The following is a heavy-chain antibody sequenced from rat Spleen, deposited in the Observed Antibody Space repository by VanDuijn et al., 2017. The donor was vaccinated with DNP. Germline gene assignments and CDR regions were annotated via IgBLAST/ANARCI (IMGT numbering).Heavy chain of an antibody. V-gene: IGHV5-22*01. CDR2: ISYEGSRT. CDR1: GFTFSDYA. CDR3: ARQRNNFDF. J-gene: IGHJ2*01. Sequence: EVQLVESGGGLVQPGNSLKLSCAASGFTFSDYAMAWVRQSPKKGLEWVASISYEGSRTYYGDSVKGRFTISRDDAKSTLYLQMNSLRSEDTATYYCARQRNNFDFWGQGIMVTVSS.